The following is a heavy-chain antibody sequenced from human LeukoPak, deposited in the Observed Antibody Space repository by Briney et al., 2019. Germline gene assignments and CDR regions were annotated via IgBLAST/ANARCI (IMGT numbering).Heavy chain of an antibody. V-gene: IGHV3-23*01. J-gene: IGHJ4*02. CDR1: GFTFSSYA. CDR3: AKVRDIVVVPAADFDY. CDR2: ISGSGGST. Sequence: PGGSLRLSCAASGFTFSSYAMSWVRQAPGKGLEWVSAISGSGGSTYYADSVKGRFTISRDKAKNALYLQRNSLRAEDTAVYYCAKVRDIVVVPAADFDYWGQGTLVTVSS. D-gene: IGHD2-2*01.